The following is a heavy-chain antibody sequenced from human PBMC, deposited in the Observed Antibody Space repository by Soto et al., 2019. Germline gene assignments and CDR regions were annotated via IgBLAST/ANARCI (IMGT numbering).Heavy chain of an antibody. CDR1: GYTFTSFG. D-gene: IGHD5-18*01. J-gene: IGHJ4*02. CDR2: ISVYNGNT. V-gene: IGHV1-18*01. CDR3: ARDLRGYSYGYGCGY. Sequence: QVHLVQSGAEVKKRGASVKVSCKASGYTFTSFGISWVRQAPGQGLEWMGWISVYNGNTNYAQKLQDRVTMTTDTSTSTAYMELRSLRSDDTAVYYCARDLRGYSYGYGCGYWGQGTLVTVSS.